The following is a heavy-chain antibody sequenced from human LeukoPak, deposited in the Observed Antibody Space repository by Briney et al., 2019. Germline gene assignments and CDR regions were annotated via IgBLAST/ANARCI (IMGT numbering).Heavy chain of an antibody. D-gene: IGHD1-26*01. V-gene: IGHV2-5*02. J-gene: IGHJ4*02. CDR1: GFSLITSGVG. CDR2: IYGDDDK. Sequence: SGPTLVKPTQTLTPTCTFSGFSLITSGVGVGWIRQPPGKALEWLALIYGDDDKRYRTSLKSRLAITKDIPKNQVVLTMTNMDPVGTATYYCAHRRRGTYYGYWGQGTLVTVSS. CDR3: AHRRRGTYYGY.